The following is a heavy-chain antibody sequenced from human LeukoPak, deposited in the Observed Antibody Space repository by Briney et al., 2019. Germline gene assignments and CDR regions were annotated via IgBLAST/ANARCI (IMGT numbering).Heavy chain of an antibody. CDR2: IIPIFGTA. CDR3: ATAKRYWSGGSCDAPPLGI. V-gene: IGHV1-69*13. Sequence: SVRVSSTASGGTFTSYAISWVRQAPGQGLEWMGGIIPIFGTAHYAQKFQGRVTIFADESTSAAYTELSSLRDVEPDVYYSATAKRYWSGGSCDAPPLGIWGQGTMVTVSS. D-gene: IGHD2-15*01. J-gene: IGHJ3*02. CDR1: GGTFTSYA.